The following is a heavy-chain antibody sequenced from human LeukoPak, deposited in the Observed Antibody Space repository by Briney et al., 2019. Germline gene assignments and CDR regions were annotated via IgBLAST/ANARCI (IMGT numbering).Heavy chain of an antibody. J-gene: IGHJ4*02. CDR3: AKAGGCSFDY. CDR1: GFTFSTYG. D-gene: IGHD2-8*02. V-gene: IGHV3-30*18. CDR2: IANDGRNK. Sequence: GGSLRLSCAASGFTFSTYGMHWVRQAPGKGLEWVAVIANDGRNKYYSDSVKGRFTMSRDNSKNTLNLQMNSLRDEDTAVYYCAKAGGCSFDYWGQGTLVTVSS.